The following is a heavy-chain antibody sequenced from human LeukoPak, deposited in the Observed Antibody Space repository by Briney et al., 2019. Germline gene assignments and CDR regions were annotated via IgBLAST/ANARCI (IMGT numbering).Heavy chain of an antibody. CDR2: IYYSGST. J-gene: IGHJ4*02. CDR1: GGSISSYY. D-gene: IGHD5-12*01. V-gene: IGHV4-59*01. CDR3: ARSGGYSGYYDY. Sequence: SETLSLTCTVSGGSISSYYGSWIRQPPGKGLEWIGYIYYSGSTNYNPSLKSRVTISVDTSKNQFSLKLSSVTAADTAVYYCARSGGYSGYYDYWGQGTLVTVSS.